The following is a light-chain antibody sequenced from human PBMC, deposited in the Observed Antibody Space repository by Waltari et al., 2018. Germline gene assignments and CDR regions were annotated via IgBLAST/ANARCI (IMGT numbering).Light chain of an antibody. CDR3: LQYNGEPRT. J-gene: IGKJ1*01. CDR2: KAS. V-gene: IGKV1-5*03. CDR1: QKINTW. Sequence: DIQMTQSPSTLSASVGDRVTITCRASQKINTWLAWHQQKPGKAPKLLIYKASSLESGVPSRFSGSGYGTEFTLTISSLQPDDFATYYCLQYNGEPRTFGQGTKVEVK.